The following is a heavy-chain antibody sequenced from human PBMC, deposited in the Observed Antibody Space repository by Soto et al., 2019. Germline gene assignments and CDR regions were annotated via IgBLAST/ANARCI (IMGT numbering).Heavy chain of an antibody. J-gene: IGHJ6*02. D-gene: IGHD3-3*01. CDR2: ISSSGDGK. V-gene: IGHV3-23*01. Sequence: GGSLRLSCAASGFTFNSFAMTWVRQAPGKGLEWVSIISSSGDGKYYVDSVKGRFTISRDNSRNTLNLQMNSLRAEDTAVYYCAKTADFCSWGMDVWGQGTTVTVSS. CDR3: AKTADFCSWGMDV. CDR1: GFTFNSFA.